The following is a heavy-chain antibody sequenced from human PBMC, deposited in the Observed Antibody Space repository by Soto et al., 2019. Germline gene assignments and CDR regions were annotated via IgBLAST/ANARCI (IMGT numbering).Heavy chain of an antibody. V-gene: IGHV4-31*03. CDR2: IYDGGIT. J-gene: IGHJ5*02. Sequence: QVQLQESGPGLVKPSQTLSLTCTVSGGSISSGGYYWTWIRQHPGKGLEWIGYIYDGGITYYNPSLKSRVTLSVDTSKNPFSLKLCSVTAAGTAVYYCARSVFPWGQGTLVTVSS. CDR1: GGSISSGGYY. CDR3: ARSVFP.